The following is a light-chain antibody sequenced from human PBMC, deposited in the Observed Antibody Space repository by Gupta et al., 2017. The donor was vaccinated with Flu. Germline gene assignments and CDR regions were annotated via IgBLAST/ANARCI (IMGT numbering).Light chain of an antibody. Sequence: EIVLTQSPGTLSLFPGERATLSCRASQSVTSTSLAWYQQKPGQAPRLVIYGASSRATGIPDRFSGSGSGTDFTLTISRLEPEDFAVYYCQQYGRSPLTFGGGTKVEIK. CDR1: QSVTSTS. V-gene: IGKV3-20*01. CDR3: QQYGRSPLT. CDR2: GAS. J-gene: IGKJ4*01.